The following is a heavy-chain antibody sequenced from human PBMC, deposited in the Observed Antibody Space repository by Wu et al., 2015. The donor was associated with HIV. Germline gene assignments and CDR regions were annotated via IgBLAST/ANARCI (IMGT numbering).Heavy chain of an antibody. D-gene: IGHD3-10*01. CDR1: GYTFTSYG. V-gene: IGHV1-18*01. Sequence: QVQLVQSGAEVKKPGASVKVSCKASGYTFTSYGISWVRQAPGQGLEWMGWISAYNGNTNYAQKLQGRVTMTTDTSTSTAYMELRSLRSDDTAVYYCARVPGVLYYYGSGSLYYFDYWGQGTLVTVSS. CDR2: ISAYNGNT. CDR3: ARVPGVLYYYGSGSLYYFDY. J-gene: IGHJ4*02.